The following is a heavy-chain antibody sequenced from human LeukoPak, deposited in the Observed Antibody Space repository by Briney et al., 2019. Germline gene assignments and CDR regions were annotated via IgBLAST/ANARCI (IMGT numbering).Heavy chain of an antibody. CDR2: ISSSGSTI. D-gene: IGHD2-21*01. Sequence: GGSLRLSCAASGFTFSSYEMNWVRQAPGKGLEWVSYISSSGSTIYYADSVKGRFTISRDNAKNSLYLQMNSLRAEDTAVHYCARESRRGLSITYYYGMDVWGKGTTVTVSS. V-gene: IGHV3-48*03. J-gene: IGHJ6*04. CDR1: GFTFSSYE. CDR3: ARESRRGLSITYYYGMDV.